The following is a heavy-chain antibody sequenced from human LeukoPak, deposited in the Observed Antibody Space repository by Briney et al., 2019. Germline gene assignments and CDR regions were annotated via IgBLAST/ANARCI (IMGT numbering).Heavy chain of an antibody. V-gene: IGHV4-61*02. CDR1: GGSISSGSYY. J-gene: IGHJ5*02. CDR2: IYTSGST. CDR3: ARDEGYYDFCFAH. Sequence: SETLSLTCTVSGGSISSGSYYWSWIRQPAGKGLEWIGRIYTSGSTNYNPSLKSRVTISVDTSKNQFSLKLSSVTAADTAVYYCARDEGYYDFCFAHWGQVTLVTVSS. D-gene: IGHD3-3*01.